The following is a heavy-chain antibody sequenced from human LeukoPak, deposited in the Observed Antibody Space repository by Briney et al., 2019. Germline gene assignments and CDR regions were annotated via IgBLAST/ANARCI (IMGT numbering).Heavy chain of an antibody. D-gene: IGHD2-2*01. V-gene: IGHV4-59*01. Sequence: SETLSLTRTVSGGSISSYYWSWIRQPPGKGLEWIGYIYYSGSTNYNPSLKSRVTISVDTSKNQFSLKLSSVTAADTAVYYCAEDPGYCRSSSCYDNSGYDLWGQGTLVTVSS. CDR2: IYYSGST. CDR1: GGSISSYY. J-gene: IGHJ4*02. CDR3: AEDPGYCRSSSCYDNSGYDL.